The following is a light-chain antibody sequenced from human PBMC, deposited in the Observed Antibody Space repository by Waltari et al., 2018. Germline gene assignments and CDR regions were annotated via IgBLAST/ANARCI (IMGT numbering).Light chain of an antibody. CDR1: QSIRSSY. J-gene: IGKJ2*01. V-gene: IGKV1-39*01. CDR3: QQSYSDPYT. Sequence: DIEMILSRSSLSAYVGDRVTISCRTSQSIRSSYLNWYQQKPGKGPKLLIYAASTLQSGVPSRVSGSGSGTDFTLTISSLQPEDFATYYCQQSYSDPYTFGQGTKLEIK. CDR2: AAS.